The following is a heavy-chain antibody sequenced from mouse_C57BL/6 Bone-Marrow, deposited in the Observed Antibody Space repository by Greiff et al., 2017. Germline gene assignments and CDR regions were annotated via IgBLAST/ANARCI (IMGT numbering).Heavy chain of an antibody. J-gene: IGHJ2*01. CDR3: ARIDY. CDR1: GFTFSSYA. V-gene: IGHV5-4*01. CDR2: ISDGGSYT. Sequence: EVQLMESGGGLVKPGGSLKLSCAASGFTFSSYAMSWVRQTPEKRLEWVATISDGGSYTYYPDNVKGRFTISRDNAKNNLYLQMSHLKSEDTAMYYCARIDYWGQGTTLTVSS.